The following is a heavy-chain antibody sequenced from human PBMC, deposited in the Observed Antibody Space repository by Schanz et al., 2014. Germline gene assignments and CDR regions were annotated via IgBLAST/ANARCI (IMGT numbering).Heavy chain of an antibody. V-gene: IGHV1-46*03. CDR2: INPSSGTT. CDR3: ARGGFCDSTSFDS. J-gene: IGHJ4*02. D-gene: IGHD2-2*01. Sequence: QVQLVQSGAEVKKPGASVKVSCKASGYTFTSYYMHWVRQAPGQGLEWMGKINPSSGTTRIAQNFQGRLNVTRDTSTSTVNMELSSLRSEDTAVYYCARGGFCDSTSFDSWGQGTLVTVSS. CDR1: GYTFTSYY.